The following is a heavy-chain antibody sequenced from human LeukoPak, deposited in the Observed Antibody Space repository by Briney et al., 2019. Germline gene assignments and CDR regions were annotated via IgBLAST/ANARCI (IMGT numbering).Heavy chain of an antibody. CDR3: ASNYFGSGSYYRGY. Sequence: SETVSLTCTVSGYSISSGYYWGWIRQPPGKGLEWIGSIYHSGNTYYNPSLQSRVTISVDTSKNQFSLKLSSVTAADTAVYYCASNYFGSGSYYRGYWGQGTLVTVSS. V-gene: IGHV4-38-2*02. J-gene: IGHJ4*02. CDR1: GYSISSGYY. D-gene: IGHD3-10*01. CDR2: IYHSGNT.